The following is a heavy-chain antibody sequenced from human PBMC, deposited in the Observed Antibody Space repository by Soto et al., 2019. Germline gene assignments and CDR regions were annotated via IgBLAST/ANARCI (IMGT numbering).Heavy chain of an antibody. Sequence: GESLKISCKGSGYSFTSYWIGWVRQMPGKGLEWMGIIYPGDSDTRYSPSFQGQVTISADKSISTAYLQWSSLKASDTAMYYCAGSVSSGYYALRAFDTWGQGTMVTVSS. D-gene: IGHD3-22*01. V-gene: IGHV5-51*01. CDR3: AGSVSSGYYALRAFDT. CDR2: IYPGDSDT. CDR1: GYSFTSYW. J-gene: IGHJ3*02.